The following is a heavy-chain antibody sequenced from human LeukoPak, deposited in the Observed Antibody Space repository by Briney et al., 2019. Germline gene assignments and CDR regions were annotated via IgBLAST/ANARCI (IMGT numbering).Heavy chain of an antibody. D-gene: IGHD3-10*01. CDR3: ARGPKDYYGSGSYPNWFDP. J-gene: IGHJ5*02. Sequence: GGSLRLSCAASGFTFSSYNMNWVRQAPGKGLEWVSYISSSSATIYYADSVKGRFTISRDNAKNSLYLQMNSLRAEDTAVYYCARGPKDYYGSGSYPNWFDPWGQGTLVTASS. CDR2: ISSSSATI. V-gene: IGHV3-48*01. CDR1: GFTFSSYN.